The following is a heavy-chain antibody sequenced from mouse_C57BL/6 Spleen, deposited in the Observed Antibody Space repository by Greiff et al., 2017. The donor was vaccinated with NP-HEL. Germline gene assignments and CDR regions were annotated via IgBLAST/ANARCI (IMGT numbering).Heavy chain of an antibody. V-gene: IGHV1-52*01. Sequence: QVQLQQPGAELVRPGSSVKLSCKASGYTITSYWMHWVKQRPIQGLEWIGNIDTSDSETHYNQKFKDKATLTVDKSSSTAYMQLSSLTSEDSAVYYCASHYYGSSFYFDYWGQGTTLTVSS. D-gene: IGHD1-1*01. CDR2: IDTSDSET. CDR1: GYTITSYW. CDR3: ASHYYGSSFYFDY. J-gene: IGHJ2*01.